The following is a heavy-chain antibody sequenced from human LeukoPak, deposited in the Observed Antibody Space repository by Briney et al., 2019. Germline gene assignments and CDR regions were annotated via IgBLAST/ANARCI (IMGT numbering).Heavy chain of an antibody. CDR2: VSGSGVHT. D-gene: IGHD3-22*01. J-gene: IGHJ5*01. CDR1: GFTFSMYP. Sequence: PGGSLRLSCAASGFTFSMYPMSWVRQAPGKGQEWVSSVSGSGVHTYYADSVKGRFTISRDNSKNVLYLRMNSLTAEDTAIYYCAKDRPNFHENSGHYYRRDGDSWGQGTLVTVSS. V-gene: IGHV3-23*01. CDR3: AKDRPNFHENSGHYYRRDGDS.